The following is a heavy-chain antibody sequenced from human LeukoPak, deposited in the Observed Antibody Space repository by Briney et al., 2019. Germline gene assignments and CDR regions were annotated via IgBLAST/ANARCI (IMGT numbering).Heavy chain of an antibody. CDR2: ISGSGSST. V-gene: IGHV3-23*01. D-gene: IGHD4-11*01. CDR1: GFTFSSYA. J-gene: IGHJ4*02. CDR3: AKDTYSNYYYFDY. Sequence: GGSLRLSCAASGFTFSSYAVSWVRQAPGKGLEWVSAISGSGSSTFYADSVKGRFTISRDNSKSTLYMQMNSLRAEDTAVYYCAKDTYSNYYYFDYWGQGTLVTVSS.